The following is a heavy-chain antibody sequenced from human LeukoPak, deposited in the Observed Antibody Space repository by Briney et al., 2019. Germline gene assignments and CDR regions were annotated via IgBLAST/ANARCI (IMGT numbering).Heavy chain of an antibody. V-gene: IGHV7-4-1*02. D-gene: IGHD3/OR15-3a*01. J-gene: IGHJ6*03. CDR1: GYTFTSYD. Sequence: GASVKVSCKASGYTFTSYDINWVRQATGQGLEWMGWVNTNTGNPTYAQGFTGRFVFSLDTSVSTAYLQISRLKAEDTAVYYCARVGLPHHYYYMDVWGKGTTVTVSS. CDR3: ARVGLPHHYYYMDV. CDR2: VNTNTGNP.